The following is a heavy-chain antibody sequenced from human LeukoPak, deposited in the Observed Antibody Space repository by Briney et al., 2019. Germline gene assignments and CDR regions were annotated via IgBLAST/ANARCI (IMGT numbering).Heavy chain of an antibody. D-gene: IGHD6-19*01. V-gene: IGHV3-9*01. CDR1: GFIFDDYA. CDR2: ISWNSGSI. CDR3: AKDTGAVAVRGAFDI. J-gene: IGHJ3*02. Sequence: QPDRSLRLSCAASGFIFDDYAIHWVRQAPGKGLEWVSGISWNSGSIGYADSVKGRFTISRDNAKNSLYLQMNSLRAEDTALYYCAKDTGAVAVRGAFDIWGQGTMVTVSS.